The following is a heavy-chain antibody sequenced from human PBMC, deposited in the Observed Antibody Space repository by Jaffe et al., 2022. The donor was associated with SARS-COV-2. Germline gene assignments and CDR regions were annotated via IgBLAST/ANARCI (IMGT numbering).Heavy chain of an antibody. J-gene: IGHJ6*02. CDR3: ARDHCSGGGCYSNGLDV. Sequence: QVQLVQSGSGLKKPGASVMVSCKASGYTFTTYAMNWVRQAPGQGLEWMGWINTNTGNPTYAQGFTGRFVFSLDTSVSTAYLQISSLKAEDTAVYYCARDHCSGGGCYSNGLDVWGQGTTVTVSS. CDR2: INTNTGNP. CDR1: GYTFTTYA. D-gene: IGHD2-15*01. V-gene: IGHV7-4-1*02.